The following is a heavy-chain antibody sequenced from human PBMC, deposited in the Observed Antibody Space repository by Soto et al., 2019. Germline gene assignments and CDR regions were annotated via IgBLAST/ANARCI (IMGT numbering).Heavy chain of an antibody. CDR2: IIPILGIA. Sequence: QVQLVQSGAEVKKPGSSVKVSCKASGGTFSSYTISWVRQAPGQGLEWMGRIIPILGIANYAQKFQGRVTITADKSTSTAYMELSSLRSEDTAVYYCARLENDYGGPTGWWFEPWGQGTLVTVSS. J-gene: IGHJ5*02. V-gene: IGHV1-69*02. D-gene: IGHD4-17*01. CDR3: ARLENDYGGPTGWWFEP. CDR1: GGTFSSYT.